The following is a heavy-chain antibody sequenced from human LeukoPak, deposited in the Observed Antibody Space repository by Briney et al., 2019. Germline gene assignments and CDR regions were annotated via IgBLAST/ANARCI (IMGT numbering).Heavy chain of an antibody. CDR3: ASGNCSSTSCYGYFHYYYMDV. CDR1: GYSISSGYY. CDR2: IYHSGNT. D-gene: IGHD2-2*03. V-gene: IGHV4-38-2*01. Sequence: PSETLSLTCAVSGYSISSGYYWGWIRQPPGKGLEWIGSIYHSGNTYYNPSLKSRVTISVDTSKNQFSLKLSSVTAADTAVYYCASGNCSSTSCYGYFHYYYMDVWGKGTTVTVSS. J-gene: IGHJ6*03.